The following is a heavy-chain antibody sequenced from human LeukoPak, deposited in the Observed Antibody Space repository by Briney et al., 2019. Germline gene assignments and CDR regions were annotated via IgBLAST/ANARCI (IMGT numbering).Heavy chain of an antibody. CDR3: ARAAWNGGGGFDP. CDR1: NGSFSGYY. D-gene: IGHD3-16*01. CDR2: VNHGGNT. J-gene: IGHJ5*02. V-gene: IGHV4-34*01. Sequence: SETLSLTCAVHNGSFSGYYWSWIRQSPGKGLERIGEVNHGGNTNYNPSLRSRVTISIDTSKTHFSLNLRSVTATDTAVYNCARAAWNGGGGFDPWGQGTLVTVSS.